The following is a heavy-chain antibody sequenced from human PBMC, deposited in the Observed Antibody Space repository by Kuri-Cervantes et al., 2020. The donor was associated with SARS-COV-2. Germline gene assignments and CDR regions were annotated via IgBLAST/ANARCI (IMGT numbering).Heavy chain of an antibody. CDR1: WFLLTTSAMC. CDR2: LDCDDDK. D-gene: IGHD5-18*01. V-gene: IGHV2-70*11. Sequence: SGPTLVKPTQTLTLTWTLSWFLLTTSAMCVAWFRQPTVKPLEWLARLDCDDDKYYKTSLNTRLSISKDTSKDHVVLTITNMDTVDTATYYCVRIRADTLIADFWGQGTMVTVSS. CDR3: VRIRADTLIADF. J-gene: IGHJ4*02.